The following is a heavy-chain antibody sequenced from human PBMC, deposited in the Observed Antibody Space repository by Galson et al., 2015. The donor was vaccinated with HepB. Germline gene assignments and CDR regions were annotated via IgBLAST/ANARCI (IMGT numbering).Heavy chain of an antibody. CDR2: ISYDGSNK. V-gene: IGHV3-30-3*01. CDR1: GFTFSSYA. J-gene: IGHJ3*02. D-gene: IGHD4-17*01. CDR3: ARESPRGDYGDYGAFDI. Sequence: LSLSCAASGFTFSSYAMHWVRQAPGKGLEWVAVISYDGSNKYYADSVKGRFTISRDNSKNTLYLQMNSLRAEDTAVYYCARESPRGDYGDYGAFDIWGQGTMVTVSS.